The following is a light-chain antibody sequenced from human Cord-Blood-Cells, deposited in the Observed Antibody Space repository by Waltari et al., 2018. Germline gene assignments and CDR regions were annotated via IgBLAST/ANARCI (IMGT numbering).Light chain of an antibody. CDR1: QSVLYSSNNKNY. V-gene: IGKV4-1*01. CDR3: QQYYSTPRT. Sequence: DIVMTQSPDSLAVSLGERATINCKSSQSVLYSSNNKNYLAWYQQKPGQPPKLHIYWASTRESGGPDPFSGSGSGTDFPLTISILQAEDVAVYYCQQYYSTPRTFGQGTKVEIK. CDR2: WAS. J-gene: IGKJ1*01.